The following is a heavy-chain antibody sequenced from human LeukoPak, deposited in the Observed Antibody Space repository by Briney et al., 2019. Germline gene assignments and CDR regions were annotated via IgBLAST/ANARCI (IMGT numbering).Heavy chain of an antibody. CDR1: GFTFSSYW. V-gene: IGHV3-7*01. D-gene: IGHD2-15*01. J-gene: IGHJ4*02. Sequence: SGGSLRLSCAVSGFTFSSYWMSWVRQAPGKGLEWVANIKQDGSEKYYVDSVKGRFTISRDNAKNSLYLQMNSLRVEDTAVYYCASHQGYRHDYWGQGTLVTVSS. CDR2: IKQDGSEK. CDR3: ASHQGYRHDY.